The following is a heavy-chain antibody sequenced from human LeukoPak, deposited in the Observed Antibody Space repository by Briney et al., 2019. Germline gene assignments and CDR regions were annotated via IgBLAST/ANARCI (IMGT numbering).Heavy chain of an antibody. CDR2: IYYSGST. Sequence: SETLSLTCTVSGGSISSYYRSWIRQPPGKGLEWIGYIYYSGSTNYNPSLKSRVTISVDTSKNQFSLKLSSVTAADTAVYYCARGMAYYDQDYYYYYYMDVWGKGTTVTVSS. CDR3: ARGMAYYDQDYYYYYYMDV. J-gene: IGHJ6*03. CDR1: GGSISSYY. D-gene: IGHD3-3*01. V-gene: IGHV4-59*01.